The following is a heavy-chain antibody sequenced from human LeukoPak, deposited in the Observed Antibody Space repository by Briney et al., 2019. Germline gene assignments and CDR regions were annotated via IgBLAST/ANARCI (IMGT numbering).Heavy chain of an antibody. D-gene: IGHD1-26*01. V-gene: IGHV1-18*01. CDR2: ISAYNGNK. J-gene: IGHJ5*02. CDR3: ARDNSVGDNAWWFDP. CDR1: GYTFTSYG. Sequence: ASVKVSCKASGYTFTSYGISWVRQAPGQGVEGMGWISAYNGNKNIAQKFQGRSTITRDMSTSTDYMELSSLRSEETAIYYWARDNSVGDNAWWFDPWGQGTLVTVSS.